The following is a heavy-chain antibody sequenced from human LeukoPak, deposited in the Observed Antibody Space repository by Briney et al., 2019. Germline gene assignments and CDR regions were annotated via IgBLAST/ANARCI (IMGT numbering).Heavy chain of an antibody. D-gene: IGHD2-15*01. CDR1: GFTFSSYG. J-gene: IGHJ6*02. V-gene: IGHV3-33*01. CDR2: IWYGGSNK. CDR3: ARSSYCSGGSCYSRGYYYYYGMDV. Sequence: GGSLRLSCAASGFTFSSYGMHWVRQAPGKGLEWVAVIWYGGSNKYYADSVKGRFTISRDNSKNTLYLQMNSLRAEDTAVYYCARSSYCSGGSCYSRGYYYYYGMDVWGQGTTVTVSS.